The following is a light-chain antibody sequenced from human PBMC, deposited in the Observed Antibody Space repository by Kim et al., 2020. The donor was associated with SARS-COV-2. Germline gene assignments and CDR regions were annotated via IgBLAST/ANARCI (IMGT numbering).Light chain of an antibody. CDR1: QTISNY. CDR3: QERSNWPRRT. CDR2: DAS. J-gene: IGKJ2*01. Sequence: LAPGERATLSCTASQTISNYLAWYQQKPGQAPRLLIYDASIRATGIPGRFSGSGSETDFTLTLHSLEPEDFAVYYCQERSNWPRRTFGQGTKLEI. V-gene: IGKV3-11*01.